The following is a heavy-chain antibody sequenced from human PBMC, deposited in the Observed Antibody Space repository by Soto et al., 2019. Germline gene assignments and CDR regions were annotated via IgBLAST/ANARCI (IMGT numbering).Heavy chain of an antibody. V-gene: IGHV3-23*01. CDR2: ISGSGGTT. Sequence: EVQLLESGGGLAQPGGSLRLSCAASGFTFSTYAMSWVRQVPGKGLEWVSCISGSGGTTYYADSVKGRFTISRDNSKNTLYLQMNSLRAEDTAVYYCYGGKKRAFDIWGQGTMVTVSS. J-gene: IGHJ3*02. CDR3: YGGKKRAFDI. D-gene: IGHD3-10*01. CDR1: GFTFSTYA.